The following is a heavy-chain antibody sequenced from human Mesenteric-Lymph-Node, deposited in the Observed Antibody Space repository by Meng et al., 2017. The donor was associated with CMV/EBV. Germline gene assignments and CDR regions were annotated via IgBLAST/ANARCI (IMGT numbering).Heavy chain of an antibody. CDR1: GYTFTGYY. CDR2: ISAYNGNT. CDR3: ARDRGSIAARPSYYYGMDV. J-gene: IGHJ6*02. Sequence: ASVKVSCKASGYTFTGYYMHWVRQAPGQGLEWMGWISAYNGNTNYAQKLQGRVTMTTDTSTSTAYMELRSLRSDDTAVYYCARDRGSIAARPSYYYGMDVWGQGTTVTVSS. D-gene: IGHD6-6*01. V-gene: IGHV1-18*04.